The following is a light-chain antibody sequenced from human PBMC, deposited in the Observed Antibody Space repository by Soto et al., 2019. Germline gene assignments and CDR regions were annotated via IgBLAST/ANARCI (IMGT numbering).Light chain of an antibody. CDR1: QSVSSSY. CDR2: GAS. J-gene: IGKJ1*01. Sequence: EIELTQSPGTLSLSPGERATLSCRASQSVSSSYLAWYQQKPGQALRLLIYGASSRATGIPDRFSGSGSGTDFTLTISRLEPEDFAVYYCQDYGRSRTFGQGTKVDIK. CDR3: QDYGRSRT. V-gene: IGKV3-20*01.